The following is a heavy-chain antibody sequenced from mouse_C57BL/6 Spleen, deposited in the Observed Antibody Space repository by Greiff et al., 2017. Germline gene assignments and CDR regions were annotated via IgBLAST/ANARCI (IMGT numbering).Heavy chain of an antibody. CDR3: ARWGNLYYFDY. J-gene: IGHJ2*01. CDR2: IYPGSGNT. Sequence: QVQLQQSGPELVKPGASVKISCKASGYSFTSYYIHWVKQRPGQGLEWIGWIYPGSGNTKYNEKFKGKATLTADTSSSTAYMQLSSLTSEDSAVYDCARWGNLYYFDYWGQGTTLTVSS. V-gene: IGHV1-66*01. CDR1: GYSFTSYY.